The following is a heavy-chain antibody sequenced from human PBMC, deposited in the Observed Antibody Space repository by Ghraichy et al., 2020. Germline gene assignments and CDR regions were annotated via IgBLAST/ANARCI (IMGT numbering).Heavy chain of an antibody. CDR2: IYHSGST. J-gene: IGHJ4*02. CDR3: AREGRITIFGVVVTYFDY. D-gene: IGHD3-3*01. V-gene: IGHV4-38-2*02. CDR1: GYSISSGYY. Sequence: ESLNISCTVSGYSISSGYYWGWIRQPPGKGLEWIGSIYHSGSTYYNPSLKSRVTISVDTSKNQFSLKLSSVTAADTAVYYCAREGRITIFGVVVTYFDYWGQGTLVTVSS.